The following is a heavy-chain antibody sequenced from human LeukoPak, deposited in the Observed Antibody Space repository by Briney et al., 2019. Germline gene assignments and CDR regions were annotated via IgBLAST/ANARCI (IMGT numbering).Heavy chain of an antibody. Sequence: ASVKVSCKASGYTFTSYGINWVRQAPGQGLEWMGWISAYNGNTNYAQKFQGRVTMTRDMSTTTDYMELSSLRSEDTAVYYCARDNSVGDIAWWFDPWGQGTLVTVSS. CDR3: ARDNSVGDIAWWFDP. CDR1: GYTFTSYG. J-gene: IGHJ5*02. D-gene: IGHD3-16*02. CDR2: ISAYNGNT. V-gene: IGHV1-18*01.